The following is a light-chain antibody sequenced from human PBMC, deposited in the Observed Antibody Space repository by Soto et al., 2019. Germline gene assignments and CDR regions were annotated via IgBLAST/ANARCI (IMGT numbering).Light chain of an antibody. CDR3: QHYNNWPFT. CDR1: QSVSSN. Sequence: EIVMTQSPATLSVSPGERATLSCRASQSVSSNLAWYQQKPGQAPTLVIYGASDMATGIPARFSGRGSGTKFTLTISSLQSEDFAVYYCQHYNNWPFTFGQGTKVDIK. V-gene: IGKV3-15*01. J-gene: IGKJ2*01. CDR2: GAS.